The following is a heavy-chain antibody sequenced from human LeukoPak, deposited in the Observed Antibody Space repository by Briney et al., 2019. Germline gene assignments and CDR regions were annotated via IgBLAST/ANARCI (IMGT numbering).Heavy chain of an antibody. CDR2: INWNGGST. V-gene: IGHV3-20*04. D-gene: IGHD3-22*01. CDR1: GFTFDDYG. Sequence: GGSLRLSCAASGFTFDDYGMSWVRQAPGKGLEWVSGINWNGGSTGYADSVKGRFTISRDNAKNSLYLQMNSLRAEDTALYYCARDRGGYYDSSGYHDYSRQGTLVTVSS. CDR3: ARDRGGYYDSSGYHDY. J-gene: IGHJ4*02.